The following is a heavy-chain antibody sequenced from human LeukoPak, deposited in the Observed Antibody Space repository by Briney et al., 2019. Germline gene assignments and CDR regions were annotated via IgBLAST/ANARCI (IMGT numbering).Heavy chain of an antibody. Sequence: GGSLRLSCAASGFTFSSYWMHWVRQAPGKGLVWVSHINSDGSSTSYADSVKGRFTISRDNAKNTLYPQMNSLRAEDTAVYYCARDHYGDYDYWGQGTLVTVSS. D-gene: IGHD4-17*01. V-gene: IGHV3-74*01. CDR2: INSDGSST. CDR3: ARDHYGDYDY. J-gene: IGHJ4*02. CDR1: GFTFSSYW.